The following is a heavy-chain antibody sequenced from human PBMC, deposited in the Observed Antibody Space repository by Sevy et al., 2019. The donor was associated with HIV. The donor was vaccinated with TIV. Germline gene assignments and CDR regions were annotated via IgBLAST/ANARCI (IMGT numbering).Heavy chain of an antibody. Sequence: GGSLRLSCVASGFNFGSYALAWVRQAPGKGLEWVSFIRGTGANIVYADSVKGRFTISRDNSKNTRSLQMSSLRVDDTAVYYCASSGYTSGRYPEYWGLGTLVTVSS. CDR2: IRGTGANI. CDR3: ASSGYTSGRYPEY. D-gene: IGHD6-19*01. J-gene: IGHJ4*02. CDR1: GFNFGSYA. V-gene: IGHV3-23*01.